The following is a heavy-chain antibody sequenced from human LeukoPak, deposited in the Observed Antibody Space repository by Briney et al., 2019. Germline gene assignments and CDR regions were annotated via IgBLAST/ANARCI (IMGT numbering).Heavy chain of an antibody. CDR1: GYTFTGYY. D-gene: IGHD6-19*01. Sequence: GASVKVPCKASGYTFTGYYMHWVRQAPGQGLEWMGWINPNSGGTNYAQKFQGRVTMTRDTSISTAYMKLSRLRSDDTAVYYCARVLYSSGLYDYWGQGTLVTVSS. V-gene: IGHV1-2*02. CDR3: ARVLYSSGLYDY. CDR2: INPNSGGT. J-gene: IGHJ4*02.